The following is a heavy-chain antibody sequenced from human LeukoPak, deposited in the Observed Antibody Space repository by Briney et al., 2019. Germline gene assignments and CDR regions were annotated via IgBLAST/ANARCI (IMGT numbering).Heavy chain of an antibody. CDR1: GYTFTSYA. D-gene: IGHD3-3*01. CDR2: VNTNTGNP. J-gene: IGHJ4*02. V-gene: IGHV7-4-1*02. Sequence: GASVKVSCKASGYTFTSYAMNWVRQAPGQGLEWMGWVNTNTGNPTYAQGFTGRFVFSLDTSVSTAYLQISSLKAEDTAVYYCARAAREYYDFWSGYYLLVYWGQGTLVTVSS. CDR3: ARAAREYYDFWSGYYLLVY.